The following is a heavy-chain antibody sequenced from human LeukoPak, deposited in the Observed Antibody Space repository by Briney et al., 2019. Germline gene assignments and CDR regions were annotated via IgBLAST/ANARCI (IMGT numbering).Heavy chain of an antibody. V-gene: IGHV3-66*01. D-gene: IGHD4/OR15-4a*01. Sequence: GASLRLSCAASGFTVNSDYMTWGREAPGQGLEWVSAINSGANTYYADSVEGRFTISTENPKNTLYLQISSLGPEDTAVYYCARDPVLPNGLDVWGQGTTVTASS. J-gene: IGHJ6*01. CDR3: ARDPVLPNGLDV. CDR1: GFTVNSDY. CDR2: INSGANT.